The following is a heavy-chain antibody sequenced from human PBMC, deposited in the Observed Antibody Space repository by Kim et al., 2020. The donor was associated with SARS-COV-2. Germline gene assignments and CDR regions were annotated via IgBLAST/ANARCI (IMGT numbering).Heavy chain of an antibody. CDR2: T. V-gene: IGHV4-59*01. J-gene: IGHJ4*02. D-gene: IGHD5-12*01. Sequence: TNYNPSRKSRVTISVDTSKNQFSLKLSSVTAADTAVYYCARTSTITLFDYWGQGTLVTVSS. CDR3: ARTSTITLFDY.